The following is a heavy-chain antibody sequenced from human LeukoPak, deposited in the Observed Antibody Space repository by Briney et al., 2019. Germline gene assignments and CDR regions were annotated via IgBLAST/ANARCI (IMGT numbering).Heavy chain of an antibody. D-gene: IGHD3-22*01. Sequence: SVKVSCKASGGTFSSYAISWVRQAPGQGLERMGRIIPIFGTANYAQKFQGRVTITTDESTSTAYMELSSLRSEDTAVYYCARDYGSGYPFDYWGQGTLVTVSS. CDR3: ARDYGSGYPFDY. CDR2: IIPIFGTA. CDR1: GGTFSSYA. J-gene: IGHJ4*02. V-gene: IGHV1-69*05.